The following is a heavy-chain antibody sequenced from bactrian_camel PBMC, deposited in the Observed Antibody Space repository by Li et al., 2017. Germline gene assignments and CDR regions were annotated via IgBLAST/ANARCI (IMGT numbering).Heavy chain of an antibody. CDR3: AAARTPFSCRYWAPLDFDY. CDR2: IYTGAGRT. CDR1: GYNRNSDC. D-gene: IGHD2*01. V-gene: IGHV3S40*01. J-gene: IGHJ6*01. Sequence: DVQLVESGGGSVQAGGSLRLSCQYSGYNRNSDCLGWFQQAPGKEREGVARIYTGAGRTFYTDSAKGRFTISHDAAKNTVYLQMSSLKPEDSGTYYCAAARTPFSCRYWAPLDFDYRGQGTQVTVS.